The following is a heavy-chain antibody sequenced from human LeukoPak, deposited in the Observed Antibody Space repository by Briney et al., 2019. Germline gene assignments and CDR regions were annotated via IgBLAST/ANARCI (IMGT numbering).Heavy chain of an antibody. CDR3: ARDSTYSGSSYFDY. J-gene: IGHJ4*02. CDR1: GGSISSSNW. V-gene: IGHV4-4*02. CDR2: IYHSGST. D-gene: IGHD1-26*01. Sequence: PSETLSLTCAVSGGSISSSNWWSWVRQPPGKGLEWIGEIYHSGSTNYNPSLKSRVTISVDKSKNQFSLKLSSVTAADTAVYYCARDSTYSGSSYFDYWGQGTLVAVSS.